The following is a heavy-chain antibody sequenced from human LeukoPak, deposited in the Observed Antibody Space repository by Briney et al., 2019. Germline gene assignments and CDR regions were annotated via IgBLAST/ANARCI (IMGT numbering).Heavy chain of an antibody. CDR1: GGSISSGSYY. CDR2: IYTSGST. J-gene: IGHJ5*02. V-gene: IGHV4-61*02. CDR3: ARGSLGMVRGLPGNH. Sequence: SQTLSLTCTVSGGSISSGSYYWRWIRQPAGKRLEWIERIYTSGSTNYNPSLKSRVTISVDTSKNQFSLKLSSVTAADTAVYYCARGSLGMVRGLPGNHWGQGTLVTVSS. D-gene: IGHD3-10*01.